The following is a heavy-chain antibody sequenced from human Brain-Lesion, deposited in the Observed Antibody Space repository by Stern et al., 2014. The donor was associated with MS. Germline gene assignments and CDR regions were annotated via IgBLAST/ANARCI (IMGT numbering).Heavy chain of an antibody. J-gene: IGHJ6*02. Sequence: MQLVESGPGLVKPSQTLSLSCTASGGSISSGGYYWSWIRQPAGKGLEWIGRIFNSGSTRYNPPLKSRVTISIDPSKNQFSLRLTPMTAADTAVYYCARGRVVPGFQYYATDVWGQGTTVIVSS. CDR3: ARGRVVPGFQYYATDV. V-gene: IGHV4-61*02. D-gene: IGHD2-2*01. CDR1: GGSISSGGYY. CDR2: IFNSGST.